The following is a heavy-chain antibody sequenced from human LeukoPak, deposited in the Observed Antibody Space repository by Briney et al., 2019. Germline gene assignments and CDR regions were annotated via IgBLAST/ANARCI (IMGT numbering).Heavy chain of an antibody. J-gene: IGHJ6*02. CDR2: IIPILGIA. V-gene: IGHV1-69*04. CDR1: GGTFSSYA. D-gene: IGHD4-17*01. CDR3: AREVFSNGPTHYGAGMDV. Sequence: GASVKVSCKASGGTFSSYAISWVRQAPGQGLEWMGRIIPILGIANYAQKFQGRVTITADKSTSTAYMELSSLRSEDTAVYYCAREVFSNGPTHYGAGMDVWGQGTTVTVSS.